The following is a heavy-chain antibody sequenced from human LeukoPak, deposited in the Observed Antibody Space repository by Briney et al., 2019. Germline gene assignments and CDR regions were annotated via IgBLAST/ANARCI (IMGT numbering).Heavy chain of an antibody. J-gene: IGHJ4*02. CDR1: GYTFSSYS. CDR2: ICVRSNYM. V-gene: IGHV3-21*01. D-gene: IGHD3-22*01. CDR3: VRLRRDSDTSGFYYYYDF. Sequence: GRSLRLSCAASGYTFSSYSIKCVRPAPGKGLEWVSSICVRSNYMYYADSVRGRFRLSRDDARDSLYLQMNSLRAEDTAVYYCVRLRRDSDTSGFYYYYDFWGQGTLVTVSS.